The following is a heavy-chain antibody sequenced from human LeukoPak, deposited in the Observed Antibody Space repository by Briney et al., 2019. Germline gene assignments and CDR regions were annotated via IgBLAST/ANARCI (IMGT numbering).Heavy chain of an antibody. CDR1: GGSISSYY. CDR2: IYYSGST. Sequence: MSSETLSLTCTVSGGSISSYYWRWVRQRPGKGLEWVGYIYYSGSTNYNPSLKSRVTISVDTSKNQFSLKLSSVTAADTAVYYCARVRFLEWLSPYYFDYWGQGTLVTVSS. D-gene: IGHD3-3*01. J-gene: IGHJ4*02. V-gene: IGHV4-59*12. CDR3: ARVRFLEWLSPYYFDY.